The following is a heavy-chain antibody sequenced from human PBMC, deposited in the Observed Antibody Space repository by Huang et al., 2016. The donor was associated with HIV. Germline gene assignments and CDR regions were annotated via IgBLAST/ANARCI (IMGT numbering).Heavy chain of an antibody. CDR1: GGSISSYY. CDR2: RYYRGIT. D-gene: IGHD3-10*01. CDR3: ARGGHITNWFDP. J-gene: IGHJ5*02. V-gene: IGHV4-59*01. Sequence: QVQLQESGPGLVKPSETLSLTCNVSGGSISSYYWNWIRQPPGKGVEWIGYRYYRGITNYNPSLKRRVTISVDTSKNQFSLKLSSVTAADTAVYYCARGGHITNWFDPWGQGTLVTVSS.